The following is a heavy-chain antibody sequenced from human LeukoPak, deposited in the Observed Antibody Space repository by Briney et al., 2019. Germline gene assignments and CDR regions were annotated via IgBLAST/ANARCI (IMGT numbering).Heavy chain of an antibody. CDR2: INHSGST. D-gene: IGHD3-22*01. CDR3: ASYYYDSSGNA. V-gene: IGHV4-34*01. J-gene: IGHJ5*02. Sequence: SETLSLTCAVYGGSFSGYYWSWIRQPPGKGLEWIGEINHSGSTNYNPSLKSRVTISVDTSKNQFSLKLSSVTAADTAVYYCASYYYDSSGNAWGQGTLVTVSS. CDR1: GGSFSGYY.